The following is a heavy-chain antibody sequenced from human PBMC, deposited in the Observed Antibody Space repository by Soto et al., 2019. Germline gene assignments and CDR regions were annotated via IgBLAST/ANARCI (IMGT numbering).Heavy chain of an antibody. D-gene: IGHD3-10*01. V-gene: IGHV4-59*01. CDR2: IYYSGST. CDR1: GGSISSYY. CDR3: AILVFWFGELSIFDY. Sequence: SETLSLTCTVSGGSISSYYWSWIRQPPGKGLEWIGYIYYSGSTNYNPSLKSRVTISVDTSKNQFSLKLSSVTAADTAVYYCAILVFWFGELSIFDYWGQGTLVTVSS. J-gene: IGHJ4*02.